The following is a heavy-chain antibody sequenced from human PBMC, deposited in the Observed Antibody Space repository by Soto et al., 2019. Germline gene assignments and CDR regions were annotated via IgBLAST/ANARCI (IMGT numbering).Heavy chain of an antibody. CDR2: ISASGGST. CDR1: GFTFSGYG. CDR3: AKDYGYRAAVQDLLFDY. Sequence: GGSLRLSCEPSGFTFSGYGMSWVRQSPGKGLEWVSGISASGGSTFYADSVKGRFIISRDTSKNTLYLQMNSLRAEDTAVYYCAKDYGYRAAVQDLLFDYWGQGTRVTVS. V-gene: IGHV3-23*01. J-gene: IGHJ4*02. D-gene: IGHD1-1*01.